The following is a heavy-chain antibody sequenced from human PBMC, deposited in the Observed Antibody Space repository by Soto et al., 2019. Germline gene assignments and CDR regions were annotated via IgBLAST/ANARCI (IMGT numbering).Heavy chain of an antibody. V-gene: IGHV4-4*07. J-gene: IGHJ3*02. D-gene: IGHD3-22*01. Sequence: SETLSLTCTVSGGSISSYYWSWIRQPAGKGLEWIGRIYTSGSTNYNPSLKSRVTMSVDTSKNQFSLKLSSVTAADTAVYYCARDYDSSGSDAFGIWGQGTMVTVSS. CDR1: GGSISSYY. CDR2: IYTSGST. CDR3: ARDYDSSGSDAFGI.